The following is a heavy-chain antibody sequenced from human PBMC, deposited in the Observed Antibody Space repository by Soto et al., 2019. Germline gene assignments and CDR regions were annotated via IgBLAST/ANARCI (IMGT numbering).Heavy chain of an antibody. V-gene: IGHV1-46*03. CDR1: GYTFTSYY. J-gene: IGHJ4*02. D-gene: IGHD3-16*01. Sequence: QVQLVQSGAEVKKPGASVKVSCKASGYTFTSYYMHWVRQAPGQGLEWMGIINPSGGSTSYAQKFQGRVTMTRDTSTSTVYMELSSLRSEDTAVYYCARGPPTEDYMWETCIDYWGQGTLVTVSS. CDR3: ARGPPTEDYMWETCIDY. CDR2: INPSGGST.